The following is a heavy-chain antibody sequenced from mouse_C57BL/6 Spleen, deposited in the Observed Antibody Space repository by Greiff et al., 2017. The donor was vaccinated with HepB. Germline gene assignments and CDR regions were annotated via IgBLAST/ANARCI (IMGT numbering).Heavy chain of an antibody. D-gene: IGHD3-3*01. V-gene: IGHV2-5*01. CDR2: IWRGGST. Sequence: VKLMESGPGLVQPSQSLSITCTVSGFSLTSYGVHWVRQSPGKGLEWLGVIWRGGSTDYNAAFMSRLSITKDNSKSQVFFKMNSLQADDTAIYYCAKGRDDWYFDVWGTVTTVTVSS. CDR1: GFSLTSYG. CDR3: AKGRDDWYFDV. J-gene: IGHJ1*03.